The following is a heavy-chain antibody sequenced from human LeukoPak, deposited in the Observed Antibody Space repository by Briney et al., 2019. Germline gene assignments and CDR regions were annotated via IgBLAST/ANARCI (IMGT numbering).Heavy chain of an antibody. V-gene: IGHV3-7*01. CDR2: IKQDGSEK. Sequence: GGSLRLSCAASGFTFSSYWMSWVRQAPGKGLEWVANIKQDGSEKYYVDSVKGRFTISRDNAKNSLYLQMNSLRAEDTAVYYCARERDCTTIISCYYYMDVWGKGTTVTVSS. J-gene: IGHJ6*03. CDR3: ARERDCTTIISCYYYMDV. CDR1: GFTFSSYW. D-gene: IGHD2-8*01.